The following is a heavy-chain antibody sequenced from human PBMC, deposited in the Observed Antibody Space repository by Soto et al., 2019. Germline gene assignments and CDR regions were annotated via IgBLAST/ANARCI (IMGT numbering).Heavy chain of an antibody. J-gene: IGHJ4*02. CDR1: GGSFSGNY. CDR2: INHSGST. Sequence: QVQLQQWGAGLLKPSETLSLTCAGYGGSFSGNYWSWIRQPPGEGLEWIGEINHSGSTSYNPSLQSRVTLSVATSKNQFSLQLSSVTAADTAVYYCARVPTMVRGVISGDDYFDYCGQGTLVTVSS. CDR3: ARVPTMVRGVISGDDYFDY. D-gene: IGHD3-10*01. V-gene: IGHV4-34*01.